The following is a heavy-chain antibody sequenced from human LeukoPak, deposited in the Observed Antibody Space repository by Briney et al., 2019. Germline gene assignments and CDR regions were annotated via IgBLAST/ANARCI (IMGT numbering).Heavy chain of an antibody. CDR3: ARSSIAARRLQNWFDP. Sequence: PSQTLSLTCAISGDSVSSNSAAWNWIRQSPSRGLEWLGRTYYRSKWYNDYAVSVKSRITINPGTSKNQFSLQLNSVTPEDTAVYYCARSSIAARRLQNWFDPWGQGTLVTVSP. D-gene: IGHD6-6*01. J-gene: IGHJ5*02. CDR1: GDSVSSNSAA. CDR2: TYYRSKWYN. V-gene: IGHV6-1*01.